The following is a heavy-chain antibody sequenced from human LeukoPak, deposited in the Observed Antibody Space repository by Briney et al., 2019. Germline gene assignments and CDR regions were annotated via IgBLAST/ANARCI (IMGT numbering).Heavy chain of an antibody. J-gene: IGHJ6*03. Sequence: SESLSLTCAVSGGSFSGYYLSWIRQPPGKGLEWIGEINHSGSTNYNPSLKSRVTISVDTSKNQFSLKLSSVTAADTALYYSASIRVAGTYFYYYMYVLGEGTTVTVSS. CDR2: INHSGST. D-gene: IGHD6-19*01. CDR3: ASIRVAGTYFYYYMYV. V-gene: IGHV4-34*01. CDR1: GGSFSGYY.